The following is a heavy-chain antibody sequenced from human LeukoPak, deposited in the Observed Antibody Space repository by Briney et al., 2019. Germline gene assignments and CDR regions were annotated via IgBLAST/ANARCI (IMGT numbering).Heavy chain of an antibody. Sequence: GGSLRLSCAASGFTFSSYSMNWVRQAPGEGLEWVSSISSSSSYIYYADSVKGRFTISRDNAKNSLYLQMNSLRAEDTAVYYCARDFYGSGYEGRTDYWGQGTLVTVSS. CDR1: GFTFSSYS. J-gene: IGHJ4*02. D-gene: IGHD5-12*01. V-gene: IGHV3-21*01. CDR2: ISSSSSYI. CDR3: ARDFYGSGYEGRTDY.